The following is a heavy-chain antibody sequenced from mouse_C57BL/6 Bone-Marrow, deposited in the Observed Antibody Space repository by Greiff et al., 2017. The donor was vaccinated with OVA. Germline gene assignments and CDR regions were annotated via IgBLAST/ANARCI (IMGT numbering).Heavy chain of an antibody. Sequence: EVQLVESGGGLVQPGGSLSLSCAASGFTFTDYYMSWVRQPPGKALEWLGFIRNKANGYTTEYSASVKGRFTISRDNSQSILYLQMNALRAEDSATYYCARSPYSNSGYWYFDGWGTGTTVTVSS. V-gene: IGHV7-3*01. CDR2: IRNKANGYTT. J-gene: IGHJ1*03. D-gene: IGHD2-5*01. CDR1: GFTFTDYY. CDR3: ARSPYSNSGYWYFDG.